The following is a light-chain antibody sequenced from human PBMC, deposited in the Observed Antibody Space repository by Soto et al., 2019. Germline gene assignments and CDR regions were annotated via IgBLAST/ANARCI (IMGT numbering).Light chain of an antibody. CDR2: GAS. CDR1: QSVSSSY. CDR3: QQYGSSPQNT. V-gene: IGKV3-20*01. Sequence: EIVLTQSPGTLSLSPGERATLSCRASQSVSSSYLAWYQQKPGQAPRLLIYGASSRPTAIPDRFSGSGSGTDFTLTISRLEPEDFAVYYCQQYGSSPQNTFGQGTKLEIK. J-gene: IGKJ2*01.